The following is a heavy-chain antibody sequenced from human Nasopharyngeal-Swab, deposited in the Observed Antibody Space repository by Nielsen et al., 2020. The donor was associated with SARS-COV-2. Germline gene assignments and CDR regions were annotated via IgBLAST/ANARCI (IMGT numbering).Heavy chain of an antibody. J-gene: IGHJ4*02. D-gene: IGHD5-12*01. Sequence: GGSLRLSCAASGFTFNTYWMHWVRQAPGKGLVWVSRIDDDGRDTIYADSVKGRFTISRDNARDTLYLQMNSLRAEDTAVYYCVRATNLGGSLWVPDYWGQGTLVTVSS. CDR1: GFTFNTYW. V-gene: IGHV3-74*01. CDR3: VRATNLGGSLWVPDY. CDR2: IDDDGRDT.